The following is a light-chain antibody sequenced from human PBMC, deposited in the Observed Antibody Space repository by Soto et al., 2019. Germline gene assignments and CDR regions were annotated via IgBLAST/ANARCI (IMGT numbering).Light chain of an antibody. J-gene: IGKJ1*01. CDR3: QQYNRYSTWT. CDR2: NVS. CDR1: HSISFY. V-gene: IGKV1-5*01. Sequence: DIHMTQSPSTLSASVGDRVTITCRASHSISFYLAWYQHKPGKAPKVLIWNVSSLQRGVPSRFSGSGSGTEFTLTISALQPDDFATYYCQQYNRYSTWTFGQGTKVDIK.